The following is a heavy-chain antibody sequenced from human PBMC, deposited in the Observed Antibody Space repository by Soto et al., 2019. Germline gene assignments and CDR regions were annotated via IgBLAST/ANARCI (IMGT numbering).Heavy chain of an antibody. CDR2: IYYSGTT. Sequence: SKTLSLTCTVSVGSISSADFFWTWLRQPPGKGLEWLGYIYYSGTTYYNPPLKGRLIISIDTSRNQFSLSLNSVTAADTAVYFCAREPYLPMARNDFWGQGAQVTVSS. D-gene: IGHD3-10*01. CDR3: AREPYLPMARNDF. J-gene: IGHJ4*02. V-gene: IGHV4-30-4*01. CDR1: VGSISSADFF.